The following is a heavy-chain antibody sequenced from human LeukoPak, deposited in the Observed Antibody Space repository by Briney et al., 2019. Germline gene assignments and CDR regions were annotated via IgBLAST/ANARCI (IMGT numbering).Heavy chain of an antibody. V-gene: IGHV3-30*03. CDR3: ARGTDAYYYDSSDIDY. J-gene: IGHJ4*02. Sequence: PGRSLRLSCATSGFSFSSYGMHWVRQAPGKGLEWVAVISYDGGNKYYADSVKGRFTISRDNSKNTLYLQMNSLRSEDTAVYYCARGTDAYYYDSSDIDYWGQGTLVTVSS. CDR2: ISYDGGNK. D-gene: IGHD3-22*01. CDR1: GFSFSSYG.